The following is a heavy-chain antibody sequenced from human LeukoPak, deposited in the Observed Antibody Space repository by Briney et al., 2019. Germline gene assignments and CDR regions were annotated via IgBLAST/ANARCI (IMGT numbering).Heavy chain of an antibody. D-gene: IGHD1-1*01. CDR3: ARGARSENDYYYYGMDA. CDR1: GFTFSSYD. V-gene: IGHV3-13*01. CDR2: IGTAGDT. J-gene: IGHJ6*02. Sequence: GGSLRRSCAASGFTFSSYDRHWVRQATGKGLEWFSAIGTAGDTYYPGSVKGRFTISRENAKNSLYLQMNSLRDGDTAVYYCARGARSENDYYYYGMDAWGQGTTVTVSS.